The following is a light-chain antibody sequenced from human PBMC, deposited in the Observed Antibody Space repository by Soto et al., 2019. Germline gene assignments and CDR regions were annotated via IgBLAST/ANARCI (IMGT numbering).Light chain of an antibody. CDR3: QQYNNWPRT. CDR1: QSVSSSY. J-gene: IGKJ1*01. CDR2: GAT. V-gene: IGKV3-15*01. Sequence: DIVLTQSPGTLSLSPGERATLSCRASQSVSSSYLAWYQQKPGQAPRLLIHGATTRATGIPARFSGSGSGTEFTLTISSLQSGDFAVYYCQQYNNWPRTFGQGTKVDIK.